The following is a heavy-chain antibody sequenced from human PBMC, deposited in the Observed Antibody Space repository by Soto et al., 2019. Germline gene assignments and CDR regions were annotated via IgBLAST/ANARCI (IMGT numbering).Heavy chain of an antibody. CDR1: GFIFSNYP. V-gene: IGHV3-23*01. CDR2: VSPSGSNT. CDR3: ARRDSNGWYSLDY. J-gene: IGHJ4*02. D-gene: IGHD6-19*01. Sequence: GGSLRLSCAVSGFIFSNYPMSWVRQGPGKGLEWVSSVSPSGSNTYYADSVKGRFTMSRDNSENRLHLQMNSLRAEDTAVYFCARRDSNGWYSLDYWGQGTLVTVSS.